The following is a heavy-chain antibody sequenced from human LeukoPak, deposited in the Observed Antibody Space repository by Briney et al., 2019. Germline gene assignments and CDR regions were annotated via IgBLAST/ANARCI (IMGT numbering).Heavy chain of an antibody. CDR1: GGSFSGYY. V-gene: IGHV4-34*01. CDR3: ARGPSWNDGGNDAFDI. D-gene: IGHD1-1*01. J-gene: IGHJ3*02. CDR2: INHSGST. Sequence: SETLSLTCAVYGGSFSGYYWGWIRQPPGKGLEWIGEINHSGSTNYNPSLKSRVTISVDTSKNQFSLKLSSVTAADTAVYYCARGPSWNDGGNDAFDIWGQGTMVTVSS.